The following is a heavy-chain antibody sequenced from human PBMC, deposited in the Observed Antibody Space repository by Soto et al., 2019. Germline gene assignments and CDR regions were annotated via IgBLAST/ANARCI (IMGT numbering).Heavy chain of an antibody. CDR1: GFTFTRYS. V-gene: IGHV3-21*01. CDR3: ERESDDLPSNVDY. J-gene: IGHJ4*02. CDR2: ISSTTNYI. D-gene: IGHD1-1*01. Sequence: EVQLVESGGGLVKPGGSLRLSCAASGFTFTRYSMNWVRQAPGKGLEWVSSISSTTNYIYYADSMKGRFTVSRDNAKNSVYLEMNSVSAEDTAVYYCERESDDLPSNVDYWGQGTLVTDSS.